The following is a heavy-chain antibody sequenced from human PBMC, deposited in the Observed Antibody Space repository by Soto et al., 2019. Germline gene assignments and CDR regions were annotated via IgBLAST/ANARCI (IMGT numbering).Heavy chain of an antibody. D-gene: IGHD1-1*01. CDR1: GFTFSSYS. CDR3: ARGQLYDAFDI. CDR2: ISSSSSTI. Sequence: GGSLRLSCAASGFTFSSYSMNWVRQAPGKGLEWVSYISSSSSTIYYADSVKGRFTISRDNAKNSLYLQMTSLRAEDTAVYYCARGQLYDAFDIWGQGTMVTVSS. V-gene: IGHV3-48*04. J-gene: IGHJ3*02.